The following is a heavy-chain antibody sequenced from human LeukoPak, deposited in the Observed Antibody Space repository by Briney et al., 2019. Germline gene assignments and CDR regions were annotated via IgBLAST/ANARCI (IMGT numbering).Heavy chain of an antibody. D-gene: IGHD5-24*01. V-gene: IGHV4-4*07. CDR3: ARGWLQSSFDI. Sequence: PSETLSLACTVSGGSISSYYWSWIRQPAGKGLEWIGRIYTSGSTNYNPSLKSRVTISVDTSKNQFSLKLSSVTAADTAVYYCARGWLQSSFDIWGQGTMVTVSS. CDR2: IYTSGST. CDR1: GGSISSYY. J-gene: IGHJ3*02.